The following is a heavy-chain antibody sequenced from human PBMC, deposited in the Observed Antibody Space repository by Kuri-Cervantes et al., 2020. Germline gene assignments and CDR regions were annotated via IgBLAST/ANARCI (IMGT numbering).Heavy chain of an antibody. J-gene: IGHJ4*02. CDR1: GYTFTSYA. CDR3: ARGRGTGWYWGADY. D-gene: IGHD6-19*01. V-gene: IGHV1-3*01. CDR2: INAGNGYT. Sequence: ASVKVSCKTSGYTFTSYAMHWVRRAPGQRLEWVGWINAGNGYTKYSQKFQGRVTITRDTSASTVHMELSSLRSEDTAVYYCARGRGTGWYWGADYWGQGTLVTVSS.